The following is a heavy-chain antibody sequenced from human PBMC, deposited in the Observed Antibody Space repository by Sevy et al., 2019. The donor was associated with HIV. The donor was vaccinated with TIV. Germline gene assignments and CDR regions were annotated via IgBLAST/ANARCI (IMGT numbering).Heavy chain of an antibody. CDR3: AKDKATVTTCIDY. Sequence: GESLKISCAASGFTFSSYGMHWVRQAPGKGLEWVAFIRYDGSNKYYADSVKGRFTISRDNSKNTLYLQMNSLRAEDTAVYYCAKDKATVTTCIDYWGQGTLVTVSS. D-gene: IGHD4-17*01. CDR1: GFTFSSYG. J-gene: IGHJ4*02. CDR2: IRYDGSNK. V-gene: IGHV3-30*02.